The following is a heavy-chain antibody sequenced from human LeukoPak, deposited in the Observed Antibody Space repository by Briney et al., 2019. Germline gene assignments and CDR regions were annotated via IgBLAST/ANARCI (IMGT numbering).Heavy chain of an antibody. CDR2: IIPILGIA. V-gene: IGHV1-69*04. J-gene: IGHJ4*02. Sequence: GASVKVSCKASGGTFSSYTISWVRQAPGQGLEWMGRIIPILGIANYAQKFQGRVTITADKSTSTAYMELSSLRSEDTAVYYCARDSWGSCGYSYGPSDYWGQGTLVTVSS. CDR1: GGTFSSYT. CDR3: ARDSWGSCGYSYGPSDY. D-gene: IGHD5-18*01.